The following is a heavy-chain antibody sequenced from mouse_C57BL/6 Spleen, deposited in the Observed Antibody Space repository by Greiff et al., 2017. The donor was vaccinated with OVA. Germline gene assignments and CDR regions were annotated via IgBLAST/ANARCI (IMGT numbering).Heavy chain of an antibody. D-gene: IGHD3-2*02. CDR1: GYAFTNYL. CDR3: ARRGSSGSSGAMDY. J-gene: IGHJ4*01. CDR2: INPGSGGT. Sequence: QVQLQQSGAELVRPGTSVKVSCKASGYAFTNYLIEWVKQRPGQGLEWIGVINPGSGGTNYNEKFKGKATLTADKSSSTAYMQLSSLTSEDSAVYFCARRGSSGSSGAMDYWGQGTSVTVSS. V-gene: IGHV1-54*01.